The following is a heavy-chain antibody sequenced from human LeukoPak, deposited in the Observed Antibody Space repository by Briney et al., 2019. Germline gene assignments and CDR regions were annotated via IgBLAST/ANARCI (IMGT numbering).Heavy chain of an antibody. CDR2: ISSDGGNR. V-gene: IGHV3-30-3*01. Sequence: PGGSLRLSCAASGITFSRCAMHWVRQAPGKGLEWVAVISSDGGNRHYADSVRGQFTISRDNSKNTLYLQMNTLRDDDTAVYYCATATVDWYLDYWGQGTLVSVSS. CDR3: ATATVDWYLDY. J-gene: IGHJ4*01. CDR1: GITFSRCA. D-gene: IGHD2-15*01.